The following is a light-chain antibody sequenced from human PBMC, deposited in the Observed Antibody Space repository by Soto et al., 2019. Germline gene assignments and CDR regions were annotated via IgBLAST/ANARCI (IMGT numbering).Light chain of an antibody. CDR2: GNR. Sequence: QAVVTQPPSASGTPGQRVTISCSGSSSNIGAGYDVHWYQQLPGAAPKLVIFGNRNRPSGVPERFSGSKSGTSASLAITGLQAEDEADYYCQAYDYSLTASVFGGGTKVTVL. V-gene: IGLV1-40*01. J-gene: IGLJ3*02. CDR1: SSNIGAGYD. CDR3: QAYDYSLTASV.